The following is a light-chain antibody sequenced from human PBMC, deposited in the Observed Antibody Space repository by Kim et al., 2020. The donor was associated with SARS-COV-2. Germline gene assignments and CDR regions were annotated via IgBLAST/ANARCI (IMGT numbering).Light chain of an antibody. CDR1: SSNIGSNY. Sequence: QSVTISCSRSSSNIGSNYVYWYQQLPGTAPKLLIYRNNQRPSRVPDRFSGSKSGTSASLAISGLRSEDDAYYYCAAWDGSLSRWVFGGGTQLTVL. CDR2: RNN. V-gene: IGLV1-47*01. J-gene: IGLJ3*02. CDR3: AAWDGSLSRWV.